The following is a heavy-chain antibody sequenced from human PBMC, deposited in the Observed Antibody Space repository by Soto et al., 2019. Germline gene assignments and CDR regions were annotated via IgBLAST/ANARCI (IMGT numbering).Heavy chain of an antibody. J-gene: IGHJ6*02. Sequence: LKISCKGSGYSFTSYWIVWVRQMPGKGLEWMGIIYPGDSDTRYSPSFQGQVTISADKSISTAYLQWSSLKASDTAMYYCARHGEHCSSTSCYLYYYYYGMDVWGQGTTVTVSS. V-gene: IGHV5-51*01. CDR1: GYSFTSYW. D-gene: IGHD2-2*01. CDR3: ARHGEHCSSTSCYLYYYYYGMDV. CDR2: IYPGDSDT.